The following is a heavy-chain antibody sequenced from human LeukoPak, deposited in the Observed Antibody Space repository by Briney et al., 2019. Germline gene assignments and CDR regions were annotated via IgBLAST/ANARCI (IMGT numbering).Heavy chain of an antibody. J-gene: IGHJ4*02. CDR2: ITSSSSYI. Sequence: GGSLRLSCAASGFTFTTYTMNWDRQAPGKGLEWVSSITSSSSYIYYADSVKGRVTISRDSAKNSLYLQMNSLRAEDTAVYYCARGHSSSSFDYWGQGTLVTVSS. CDR3: ARGHSSSSFDY. D-gene: IGHD6-13*01. CDR1: GFTFTTYT. V-gene: IGHV3-21*06.